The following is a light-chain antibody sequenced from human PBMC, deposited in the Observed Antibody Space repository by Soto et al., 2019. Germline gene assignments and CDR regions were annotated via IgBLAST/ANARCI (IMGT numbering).Light chain of an antibody. CDR2: GAS. J-gene: IGKJ1*01. CDR1: QSVSSSY. Sequence: EIVMTQSPATLSVSPGERAALSCRASQSVSSSYLAWYQQKPGQAPRLLIYGASTRATGIPARFSGSGSGKEFTLTISSLQSEDFAVYYCQQYNDWTFGQGTKVDI. V-gene: IGKV3-15*01. CDR3: QQYNDWT.